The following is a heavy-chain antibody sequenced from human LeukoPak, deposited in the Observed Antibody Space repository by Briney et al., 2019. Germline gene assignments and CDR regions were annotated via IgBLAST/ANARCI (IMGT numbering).Heavy chain of an antibody. V-gene: IGHV3-48*04. J-gene: IGHJ4*02. CDR2: ISSSSSTI. Sequence: GGSLRLSCAASGFTFSSYGMHWVRQAPGKGLEWVSYISSSSSTIYYADSVKGRFTISRDNAKNSLYLQMNSLRAEDTAVYYCARDRGLLWFGELVGYYFDYWGQGTLVTVSS. D-gene: IGHD3-10*01. CDR3: ARDRGLLWFGELVGYYFDY. CDR1: GFTFSSYG.